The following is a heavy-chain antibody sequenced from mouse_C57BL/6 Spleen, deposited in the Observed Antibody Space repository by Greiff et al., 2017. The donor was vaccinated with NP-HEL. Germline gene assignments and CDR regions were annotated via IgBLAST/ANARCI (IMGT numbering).Heavy chain of an antibody. J-gene: IGHJ4*01. CDR1: GYTFTSYW. CDR3: ARGGLRRAMDY. D-gene: IGHD1-1*01. CDR2: IDPSDSYT. Sequence: VQLVESGAELVKPGASVKLSCKASGYTFTSYWMQWVKQRPGQGLEWIGEIDPSDSYTNYNQKFKGKATLTVDTSSSTAYMQLSSLTSEDSAVYYCARGGLRRAMDYWGQGTSVTVSS. V-gene: IGHV1-50*01.